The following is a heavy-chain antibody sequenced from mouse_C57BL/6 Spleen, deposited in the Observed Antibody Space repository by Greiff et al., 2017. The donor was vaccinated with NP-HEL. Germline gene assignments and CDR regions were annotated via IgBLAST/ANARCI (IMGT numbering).Heavy chain of an antibody. CDR1: GFTFSSYA. CDR2: ISSGGDYI. V-gene: IGHV5-9-1*02. Sequence: EVKVVESGEGLVKPGGSLKLSCAASGFTFSSYAMSWVRQTPEKRLEWVAYISSGGDYIYYADTVKGRFTISRDNARNTLYLQMSSLKSEDTAMYYCTRDDGYEAYWGQGTLVTVSA. J-gene: IGHJ3*01. D-gene: IGHD2-3*01. CDR3: TRDDGYEAY.